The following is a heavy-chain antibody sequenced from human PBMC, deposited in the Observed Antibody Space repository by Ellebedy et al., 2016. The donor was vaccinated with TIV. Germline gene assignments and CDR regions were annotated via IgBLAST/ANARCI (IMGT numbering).Heavy chain of an antibody. CDR2: ITTPGRST. CDR3: EKDSKEFRS. Sequence: PGGSLRLSCAASGFIFASFSMSGVRQAPGKGLEWVSTITTPGRSTFYADPVKGRFTISRDNSKNTLYLQMNSLRADDTAVYYCEKDSKEFRSWGKGTPVTVSS. D-gene: IGHD2/OR15-2a*01. V-gene: IGHV3-23*01. J-gene: IGHJ5*02. CDR1: GFIFASFS.